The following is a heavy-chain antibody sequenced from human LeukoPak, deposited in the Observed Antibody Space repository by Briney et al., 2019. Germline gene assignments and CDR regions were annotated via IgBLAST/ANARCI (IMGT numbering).Heavy chain of an antibody. Sequence: PSETLSLTCAVSGGSFSGYYWSWIRQPPGKGLEWIGEINHSGSTNYNPSLKSRVTISVDTSKNQFSLKLSSVTAADTAVYYCARGALDYYDSSGRCFYDYWGQGTLVTVSS. CDR3: ARGALDYYDSSGRCFYDY. CDR1: GGSFSGYY. CDR2: INHSGST. D-gene: IGHD3-22*01. J-gene: IGHJ4*02. V-gene: IGHV4-34*01.